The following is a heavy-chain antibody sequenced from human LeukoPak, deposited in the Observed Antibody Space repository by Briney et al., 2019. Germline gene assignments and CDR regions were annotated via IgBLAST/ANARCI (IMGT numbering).Heavy chain of an antibody. Sequence: GRSLRLSCAASGFTFDDYAMHWVRQAPGKGLEWVSGISWNSGSIGYADSVKGRFTISRDNSKNTLYLQMNSLRAEDTAVYYCARDLSGSSGYWGQGTLVTVSS. CDR3: ARDLSGSSGY. CDR1: GFTFDDYA. D-gene: IGHD2-15*01. J-gene: IGHJ4*02. V-gene: IGHV3-9*01. CDR2: ISWNSGSI.